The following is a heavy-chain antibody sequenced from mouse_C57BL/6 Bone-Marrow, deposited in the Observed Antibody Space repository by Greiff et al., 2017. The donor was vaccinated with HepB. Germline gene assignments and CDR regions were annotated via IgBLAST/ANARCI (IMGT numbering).Heavy chain of an antibody. CDR3: ARETYGSSSAWFAY. D-gene: IGHD1-1*01. CDR1: GYSITSGYY. Sequence: VQLKQSGPGLVKPSQSLSLTCSVTGYSITSGYYWNWIRQFPGNKLEWMGYLSYDGSNNYNPSLKNRISITRDTSKNQFFLKLNSVTTEDTATYYCARETYGSSSAWFAYWGQGTLVTVSA. V-gene: IGHV3-6*01. J-gene: IGHJ3*01. CDR2: LSYDGSN.